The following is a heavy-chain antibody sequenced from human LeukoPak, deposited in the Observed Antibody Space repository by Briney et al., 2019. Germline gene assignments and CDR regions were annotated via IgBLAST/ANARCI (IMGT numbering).Heavy chain of an antibody. CDR3: AKDPSFSSTSCLDY. D-gene: IGHD2-2*01. CDR1: GFTFSSYG. J-gene: IGHJ4*02. Sequence: GGSLRLSCAASGFTFSSYGMHWVRQAPGKGLEWVAFIRYDGSNKYYADSVKGRFTIPRDNSKNTLYLQMNSLRAEDTAVYYCAKDPSFSSTSCLDYWGQGTLVTVSS. V-gene: IGHV3-30*02. CDR2: IRYDGSNK.